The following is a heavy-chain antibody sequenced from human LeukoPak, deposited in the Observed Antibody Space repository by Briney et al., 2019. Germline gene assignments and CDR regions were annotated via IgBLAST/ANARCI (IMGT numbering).Heavy chain of an antibody. CDR3: ARTHYGDYLYYFDY. J-gene: IGHJ4*02. V-gene: IGHV4-59*01. CDR2: IYYSGST. D-gene: IGHD4-17*01. CDR1: GGSISSYY. Sequence: PSETLSLTYTVSGGSISSYYWSWIRQPPGKGLEWIGYIYYSGSTNYNPSLKSRVTISVDTSKNQFSLKLSSVTAADTAVYYCARTHYGDYLYYFDYWGQGTLVTVSS.